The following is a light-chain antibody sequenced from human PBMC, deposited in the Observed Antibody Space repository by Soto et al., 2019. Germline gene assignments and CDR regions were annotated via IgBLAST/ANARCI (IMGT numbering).Light chain of an antibody. CDR1: QSVSSSY. J-gene: IGKJ4*01. Sequence: EIVLTQSPGTLSLSPGERATLSCRASQSVSSSYLAWYQQKPGQAPRLLIYGASSRATGIPDRFSGSGSGTDFTLIISRLEPEDFAVSYCQQYGSSPTCGGGTTVEIK. CDR2: GAS. V-gene: IGKV3-20*01. CDR3: QQYGSSPT.